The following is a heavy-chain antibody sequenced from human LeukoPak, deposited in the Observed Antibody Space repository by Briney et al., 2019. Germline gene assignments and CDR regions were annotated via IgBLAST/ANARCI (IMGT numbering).Heavy chain of an antibody. CDR3: ARVRIGQQLDKYYYYAMDV. J-gene: IGHJ6*02. Sequence: ASVKVSCKASGYTFTDYYMHWVRQAPGQGLEWMGWINPNSGVTNYAQKFQGRVTMTTDTSISTAYMEVSGLRSDDTAVYYCARVRIGQQLDKYYYYAMDVWGQGTTVTVSS. V-gene: IGHV1-2*02. CDR1: GYTFTDYY. D-gene: IGHD6-13*01. CDR2: INPNSGVT.